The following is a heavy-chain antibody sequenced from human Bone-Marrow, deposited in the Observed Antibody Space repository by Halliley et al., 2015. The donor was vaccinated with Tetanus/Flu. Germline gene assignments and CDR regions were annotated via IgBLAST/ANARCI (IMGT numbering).Heavy chain of an antibody. D-gene: IGHD1-26*01. CDR3: ARRKLYSGGYFDY. V-gene: IGHV5-51*01. Sequence: LGGVGIIYPSNPDTRYSPSFQGQVTISADKSISTAYLQWSSLKASDTAVYYCARRKLYSGGYFDYWGQGTLVTVSS. CDR2: IYPSNPDT. J-gene: IGHJ4*02.